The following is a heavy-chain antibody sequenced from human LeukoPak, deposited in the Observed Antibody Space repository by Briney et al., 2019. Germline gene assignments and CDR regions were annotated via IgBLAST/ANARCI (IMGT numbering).Heavy chain of an antibody. Sequence: SETLSLTCAVYGGSFSGYYWSWIRQPPGKGLEWIGEINHSGSTNYNPSLKSRVTISVDTSKNQFSLKLSSVTAADTAVYCCARRGLYTHNWFDPWGQGTLVTVSS. V-gene: IGHV4-34*01. CDR2: INHSGST. D-gene: IGHD3-16*01. J-gene: IGHJ5*02. CDR1: GGSFSGYY. CDR3: ARRGLYTHNWFDP.